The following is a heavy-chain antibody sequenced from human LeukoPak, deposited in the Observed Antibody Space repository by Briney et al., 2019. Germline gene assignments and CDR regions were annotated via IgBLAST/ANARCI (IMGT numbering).Heavy chain of an antibody. D-gene: IGHD3-9*01. V-gene: IGHV3-7*05. Sequence: PGGSLRLSCAASGFTFSSYWMSWVRQAPGKGLEWVANIKQDGSEKYYVDSVKGRFTISRDNAKNSLYLQMNSLRAEDTAVYYCARDHFEPGVILDYWGQGNLVTVSS. J-gene: IGHJ4*02. CDR3: ARDHFEPGVILDY. CDR1: GFTFSSYW. CDR2: IKQDGSEK.